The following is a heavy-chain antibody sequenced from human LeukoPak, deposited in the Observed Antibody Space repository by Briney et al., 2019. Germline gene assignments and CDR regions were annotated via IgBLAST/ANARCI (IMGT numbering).Heavy chain of an antibody. D-gene: IGHD2-2*01. CDR3: AEDQYCSSTSCLDY. CDR2: ISYDGSNK. Sequence: GRSLRLSCAASGFTFSSYGMHWVRQAPGKGLEWVAVISYDGSNKYYADSVKGRFTISRDNSKNTLYLQMNSLRAEDTAVYYCAEDQYCSSTSCLDYWGQGTLVTVS. V-gene: IGHV3-30*18. CDR1: GFTFSSYG. J-gene: IGHJ4*02.